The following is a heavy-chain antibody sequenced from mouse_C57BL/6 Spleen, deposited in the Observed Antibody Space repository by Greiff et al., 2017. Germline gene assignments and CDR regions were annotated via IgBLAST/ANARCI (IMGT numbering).Heavy chain of an antibody. CDR3: AGHDGYLGAMDY. CDR2: ISSGGSYT. V-gene: IGHV5-6*02. Sequence: EVKLEESGGDLVKPGGSLKLSCAVSGFTFSSYGKSWVRQTPDKRLEWVATISSGGSYTYYPDSVKGRYTISRDNAKNTLYLQMSSLKSEDTAKYYCAGHDGYLGAMDYWGQGTSVTVSS. D-gene: IGHD2-3*01. J-gene: IGHJ4*01. CDR1: GFTFSSYG.